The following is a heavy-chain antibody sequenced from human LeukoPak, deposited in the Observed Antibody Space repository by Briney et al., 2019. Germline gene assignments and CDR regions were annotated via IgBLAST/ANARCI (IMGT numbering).Heavy chain of an antibody. CDR1: GGSISSSSYY. V-gene: IGHV4-39*01. CDR3: ARFSRAGFNDAFDI. J-gene: IGHJ3*02. Sequence: SETLSLTCTVSGGSISSSSYYWGWIRQPPGKGLEWIGSIYYSGSTYYNPSLKSRVTISVDTSKNQFSLKLSSVTAADTAVYYCARFSRAGFNDAFDIWGQGTIVTVSS. D-gene: IGHD6-13*01. CDR2: IYYSGST.